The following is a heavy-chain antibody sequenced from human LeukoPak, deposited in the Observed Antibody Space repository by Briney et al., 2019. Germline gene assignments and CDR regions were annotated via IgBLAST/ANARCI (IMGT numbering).Heavy chain of an antibody. CDR3: ARGGYDFWSGPFDY. D-gene: IGHD3-3*01. J-gene: IGHJ4*02. CDR2: INHSGST. V-gene: IGHV4-39*07. Sequence: SETRSLTCTVSGGSISSNNYYWSWIRQPPGKGLEWIGEINHSGSTNYNPSLKSRVTISVDTSKNQFSLKLSSVTAADTAVYYCARGGYDFWSGPFDYWGQGTLVTVSS. CDR1: GGSISSNNYY.